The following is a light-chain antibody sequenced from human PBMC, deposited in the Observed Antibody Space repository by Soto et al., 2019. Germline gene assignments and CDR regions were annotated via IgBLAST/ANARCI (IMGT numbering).Light chain of an antibody. Sequence: QLVLTQSTSASASLGASVNLTCTLSSGHSNYAIAWHQQQPEKGPRYFMNVNSDGSHTKGDGIPDRFSRSSSGADRYLTISSLQSEDEADYYCQTWGTGIPVFGGGTKLTVL. V-gene: IGLV4-69*02. CDR2: VNSDGSH. CDR3: QTWGTGIPV. J-gene: IGLJ3*02. CDR1: SGHSNYA.